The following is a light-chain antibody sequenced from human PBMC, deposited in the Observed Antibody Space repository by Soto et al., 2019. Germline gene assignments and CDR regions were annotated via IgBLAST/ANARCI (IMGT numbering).Light chain of an antibody. CDR3: QRYNSYSSFT. CDR2: DAS. V-gene: IGKV1-5*01. Sequence: DSQMTQSPSTLSAPVGDRVTITCRASQSISNWLAWYQQKPGKAPKVLIYDASSLESGVPSRFSGSGSGTEFSLSISGLQPEEFATYYCQRYNSYSSFTFGQGTKLEIK. J-gene: IGKJ2*01. CDR1: QSISNW.